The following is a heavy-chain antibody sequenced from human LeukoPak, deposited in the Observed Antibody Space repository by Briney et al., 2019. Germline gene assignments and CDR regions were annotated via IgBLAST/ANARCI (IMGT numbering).Heavy chain of an antibody. CDR2: ISYDGSNK. J-gene: IGHJ6*02. CDR1: GFTFSSYA. CDR3: ARDPNHLTDYYGSGSYWYYYGMDV. V-gene: IGHV3-30*04. D-gene: IGHD3-10*01. Sequence: GGSLRLSCAASGFTFSSYAMHWVRQAPGKGLEWVAVISYDGSNKYYADSVKGRFTISRDNSKNTLYLQMNSLRAEDTAVYYCARDPNHLTDYYGSGSYWYYYGMDVWGQGTTVTVSS.